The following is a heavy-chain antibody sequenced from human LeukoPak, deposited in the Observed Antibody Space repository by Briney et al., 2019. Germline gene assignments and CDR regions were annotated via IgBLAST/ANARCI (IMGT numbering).Heavy chain of an antibody. CDR3: ARARYCSSGNCYKDY. Sequence: GGSLRLSCAASGFTFGTDWMSWVRQAPGKGLEWVANINGDGSEKYFAGSVKGRFTISRDNARNSLFLQMNSLRAEDTAVYYCARARYCSSGNCYKDYWGQGSLVTVSS. J-gene: IGHJ4*02. CDR1: GFTFGTDW. CDR2: INGDGSEK. V-gene: IGHV3-7*01. D-gene: IGHD2-15*01.